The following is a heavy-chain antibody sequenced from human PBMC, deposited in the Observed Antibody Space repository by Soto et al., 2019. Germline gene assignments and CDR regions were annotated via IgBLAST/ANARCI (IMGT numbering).Heavy chain of an antibody. CDR3: ASDPYYYASEY. V-gene: IGHV3-11*01. D-gene: IGHD3-10*01. CDR2: ISGSGDTI. CDR1: VFTCSDSY. Sequence: GWSLRLSCAASVFTCSDSYMTWIRQAPGRGLEWISYISGSGDTIYYADSVKGRFTVSRDNAKNSLYLQMNSLRAEDTAVYYCASDPYYYASEYWGQGTLVTVSS. J-gene: IGHJ4*02.